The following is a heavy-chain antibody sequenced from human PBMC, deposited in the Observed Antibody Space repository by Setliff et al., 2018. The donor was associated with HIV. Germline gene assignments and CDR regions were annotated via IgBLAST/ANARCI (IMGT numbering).Heavy chain of an antibody. CDR3: ARLQFYCSSTSCYGAYYFDY. D-gene: IGHD2-2*01. Sequence: SETLSLTCTVSGGSISKYFWSWIRRSAEKGLEWIGRIYSSGSTNQNPSLKGRVSMSVDTSKSQFSLNLSSVTAADTAVYYCARLQFYCSSTSCYGAYYFDYWGQGTLVTVSS. V-gene: IGHV4-4*07. CDR1: GGSISKYF. CDR2: IYSSGST. J-gene: IGHJ4*02.